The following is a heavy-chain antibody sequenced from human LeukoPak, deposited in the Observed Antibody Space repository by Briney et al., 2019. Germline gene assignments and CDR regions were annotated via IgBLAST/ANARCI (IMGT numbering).Heavy chain of an antibody. J-gene: IGHJ4*02. CDR2: IYHSGST. Sequence: SETLSLTCTVSGGSISNGVYYWSWIRQPPGKGLEWIGYIYHSGSTSYNPSLKSRVTISVDTSKNQFSLKLSSVTAADTAVYYCAADYSGNYHVEFDYWGQGTLVTVSS. CDR1: GGSISNGVYY. CDR3: AADYSGNYHVEFDY. D-gene: IGHD4/OR15-4a*01. V-gene: IGHV4-30-2*01.